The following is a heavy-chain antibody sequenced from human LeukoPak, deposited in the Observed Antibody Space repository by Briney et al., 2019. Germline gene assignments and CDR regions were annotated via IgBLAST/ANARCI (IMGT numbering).Heavy chain of an antibody. D-gene: IGHD3-10*01. CDR1: GGSFSGYY. CDR3: ARGVYYGSGSYYLNY. J-gene: IGHJ4*02. V-gene: IGHV4-34*01. Sequence: SETLSLTCAVYGGSFSGYYWSWIRQPPGKGLEWIGEINHSGSTNYNPSLKSRVTISVDTSKNQFSLKLSSVTAADTAVYYCARGVYYGSGSYYLNYWGQGTLSPSPQ. CDR2: INHSGST.